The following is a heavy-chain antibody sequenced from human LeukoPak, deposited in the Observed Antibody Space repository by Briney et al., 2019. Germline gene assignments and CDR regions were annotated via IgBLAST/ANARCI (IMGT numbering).Heavy chain of an antibody. CDR2: IKSKTDGGTT. J-gene: IGHJ4*02. D-gene: IGHD6-13*01. Sequence: GGSLRLSCAASGFTFSSYAMSWVRQAPGKGLEWVGRIKSKTDGGTTDYAAPVKGRFTISRDDSKNTLYLQMNSLKTEDTAVYYCTTDRRIAAAGSRWGQGTLVTVSS. CDR1: GFTFSSYA. V-gene: IGHV3-15*01. CDR3: TTDRRIAAAGSR.